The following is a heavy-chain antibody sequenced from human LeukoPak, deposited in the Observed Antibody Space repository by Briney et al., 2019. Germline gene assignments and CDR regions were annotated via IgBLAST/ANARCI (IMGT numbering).Heavy chain of an antibody. D-gene: IGHD6-13*01. CDR2: IIPILGIA. CDR3: ARVSYSSSWYENEAGAFDI. Sequence: GASVKVSCKASGGTFSSYAISWVRQAPGQGLEWMGRIIPILGIANYAQKFQGRVTITADKSTSTAYMELSSLRSEDTAVYYCARVSYSSSWYENEAGAFDIWGQGTMVTVSS. J-gene: IGHJ3*02. V-gene: IGHV1-69*04. CDR1: GGTFSSYA.